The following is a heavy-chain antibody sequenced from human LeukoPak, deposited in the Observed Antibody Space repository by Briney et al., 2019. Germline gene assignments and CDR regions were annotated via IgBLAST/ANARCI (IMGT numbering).Heavy chain of an antibody. J-gene: IGHJ4*02. V-gene: IGHV3-23*01. CDR3: AKRRTTVITMDYFDY. CDR1: GFTVSSNY. D-gene: IGHD4-17*01. CDR2: ISGGAGTP. Sequence: GGSLRLSCAASGFTVSSNYMSWVRQAPGKGLEWVSGISGGAGTPYYADSVKGRFTISRDNSKSTLYLQMTSLRAEDTAVYYCAKRRTTVITMDYFDYWGQGTLVTVSS.